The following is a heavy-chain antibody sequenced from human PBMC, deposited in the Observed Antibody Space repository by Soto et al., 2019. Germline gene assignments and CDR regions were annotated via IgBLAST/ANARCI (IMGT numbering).Heavy chain of an antibody. CDR1: GGSFTYT. D-gene: IGHD5-18*01. CDR3: ARLHSHGTYGMDV. J-gene: IGHJ6*02. CDR2: IIPIFGTT. V-gene: IGHV1-69*01. Sequence: QMHLVQSGAEVKKPGSSVKVSRKASGGSFTYTLSWVRQAPGQGLEWMGGIIPIFGTTNYAQKFQDRVTITADESTKTAYMELNTLTSEDTAVYYCARLHSHGTYGMDVWGQGTTVTVSS.